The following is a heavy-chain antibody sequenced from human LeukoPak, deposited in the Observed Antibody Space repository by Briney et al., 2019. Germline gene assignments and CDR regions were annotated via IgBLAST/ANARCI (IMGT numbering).Heavy chain of an antibody. J-gene: IGHJ4*02. D-gene: IGHD3-10*01. CDR1: GGSFSGYY. CDR3: ARRGTMVRGVIEY. Sequence: SETLSLTCAVYGGSFSGYYWSWIRQPPGKGLEWIGEINHSGSTNYNPSLKSRVTISVDTSKNQFSLKLSSVTAADTAVYYCARRGTMVRGVIEYWGQGTLVTVSS. V-gene: IGHV4-34*01. CDR2: INHSGST.